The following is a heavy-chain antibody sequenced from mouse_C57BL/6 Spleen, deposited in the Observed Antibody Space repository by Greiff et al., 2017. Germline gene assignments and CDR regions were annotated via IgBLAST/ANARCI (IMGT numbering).Heavy chain of an antibody. Sequence: EVKVVESGGGLVKPGGSLKLSCAASGFTFSDYGMHWVRQAPEKGLEWVAYISSGSSTIYYADTVKGRFTISRDNAKNTLFLQMTSLRSEDTAMYYCARTAYYSNYVDYFDYWGQGTTLTVSS. D-gene: IGHD2-5*01. CDR3: ARTAYYSNYVDYFDY. V-gene: IGHV5-17*01. CDR1: GFTFSDYG. CDR2: ISSGSSTI. J-gene: IGHJ2*01.